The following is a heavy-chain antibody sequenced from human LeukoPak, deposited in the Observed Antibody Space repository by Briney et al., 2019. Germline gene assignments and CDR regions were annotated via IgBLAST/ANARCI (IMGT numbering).Heavy chain of an antibody. CDR1: GFTFEDYA. J-gene: IGHJ4*02. V-gene: IGHV3-9*01. CDR2: ITWNSDNI. Sequence: LRLSCAASGFTFEDYAMHWVRQAPGKGLEWVAGITWNSDNIDYAESVRGRFTISRDNAKNSLYLEMSSLRLEDTALYYCVKESEDSSGWATRYYFDYWGQGSLVTVSS. D-gene: IGHD6-19*01. CDR3: VKESEDSSGWATRYYFDY.